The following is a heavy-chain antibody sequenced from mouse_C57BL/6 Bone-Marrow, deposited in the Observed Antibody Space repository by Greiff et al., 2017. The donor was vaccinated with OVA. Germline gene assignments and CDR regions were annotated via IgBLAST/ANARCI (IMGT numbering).Heavy chain of an antibody. Sequence: QVQLQQPGAELVKPGASVKMSCKASGYTFTSYWITWVKQRPGQGLEWIGDLYPGSGSTNYNEKFKSKATLTVDTSSSTAYMQLSSLTSEDSAVYYCARGTTSIVTPFDYWGQGTTLTVSS. CDR2: LYPGSGST. D-gene: IGHD2-5*01. V-gene: IGHV1-55*01. CDR1: GYTFTSYW. J-gene: IGHJ2*01. CDR3: ARGTTSIVTPFDY.